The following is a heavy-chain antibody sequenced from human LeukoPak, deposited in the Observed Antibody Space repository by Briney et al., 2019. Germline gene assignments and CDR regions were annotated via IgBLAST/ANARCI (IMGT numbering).Heavy chain of an antibody. D-gene: IGHD2-2*01. V-gene: IGHV4-61*02. CDR2: MYTSGST. Sequence: SQTLSLTCTVSGGSISSGSYYWSWIRQSAGKGLEWIGRMYTSGSTNYNPSLKSRVTISVDTSKNQFSLKLSSVTAADTAVYYCARASRKMHQYQLHYYFDYWGQGTLVTVSS. CDR3: ARASRKMHQYQLHYYFDY. J-gene: IGHJ4*02. CDR1: GGSISSGSYY.